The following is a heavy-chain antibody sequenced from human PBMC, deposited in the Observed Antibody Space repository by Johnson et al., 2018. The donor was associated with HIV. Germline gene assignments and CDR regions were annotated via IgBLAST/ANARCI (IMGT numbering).Heavy chain of an antibody. Sequence: MQLVESGGGLVQPGGSLRLSCAASGFTFSTSWMSWVRQAPGKGLGWVANINQDGVEKYYVDSVKGRFTISRDNATNSLFLQMNIGRDEDTAVYYFVRGGAVAPSSGFDIWGQGTKVTVSS. V-gene: IGHV3-7*05. CDR1: GFTFSTSW. CDR3: VRGGAVAPSSGFDI. CDR2: INQDGVEK. D-gene: IGHD6-19*01. J-gene: IGHJ3*02.